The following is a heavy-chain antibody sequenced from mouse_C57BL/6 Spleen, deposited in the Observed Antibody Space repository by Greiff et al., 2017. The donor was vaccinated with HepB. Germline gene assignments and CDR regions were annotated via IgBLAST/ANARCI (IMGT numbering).Heavy chain of an antibody. CDR3: ARGRIKYYFDY. CDR1: GYTFTDYY. V-gene: IGHV1-26*01. CDR2: INPNNGGT. D-gene: IGHD1-1*01. J-gene: IGHJ2*01. Sequence: VQLQQSGPELVKPGASVKISCKASGYTFTDYYMNWVKQSHGKSLEWIGDINPNNGGTSYNQKFKGKATLTVDKSSSTAYMELRSLTSEDSAVYYCARGRIKYYFDYWGQGTTLTVSS.